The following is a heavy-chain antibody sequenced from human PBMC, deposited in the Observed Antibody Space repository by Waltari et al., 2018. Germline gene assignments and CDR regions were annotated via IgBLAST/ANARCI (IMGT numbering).Heavy chain of an antibody. D-gene: IGHD1-26*01. CDR2: IIPIFGTA. V-gene: IGHV1-69*05. J-gene: IGHJ3*02. CDR1: GGTFSSSA. CDR3: GGSYYSGSAFDI. Sequence: QVQLVQSGAEVTKPGSSVTVSCKASGGTFSSSAISWVRQAPGQGLEWMGGIIPIFGTANYAQKFQGRVTITTDESTSTAYMELSSLRSEDTAVYYCGGSYYSGSAFDIWGQGTMVTVSS.